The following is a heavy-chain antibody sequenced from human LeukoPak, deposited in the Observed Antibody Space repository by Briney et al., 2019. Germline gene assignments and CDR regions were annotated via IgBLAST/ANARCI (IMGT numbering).Heavy chain of an antibody. CDR2: INHSGST. Sequence: PSETLSLTCAVYGGSFSGFYWRWIRHPPGKGLEWIGEINHSGSTNYNPSLKSRVTISVDTSKNQFSLKLSSVTAADTAVYYCARSEGQQLSRSWFDPWGQGTLVTVSS. CDR3: ARSEGQQLSRSWFDP. CDR1: GGSFSGFY. D-gene: IGHD6-13*01. V-gene: IGHV4-34*01. J-gene: IGHJ5*02.